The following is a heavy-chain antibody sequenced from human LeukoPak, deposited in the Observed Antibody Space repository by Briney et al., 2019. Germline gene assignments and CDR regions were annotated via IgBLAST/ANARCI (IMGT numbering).Heavy chain of an antibody. Sequence: GGSLRLSCAASGFPFSGYWMHWVRQAPGKGLMWVSRIDDDGADTTYADSVKGRFTISRDNAKNTLYLQMNSLRVEDTAVYCCAKSASGYDAWGQGALVTVSS. CDR1: GFPFSGYW. V-gene: IGHV3-74*01. CDR3: AKSASGYDA. CDR2: IDDDGADT. J-gene: IGHJ5*02. D-gene: IGHD5-12*01.